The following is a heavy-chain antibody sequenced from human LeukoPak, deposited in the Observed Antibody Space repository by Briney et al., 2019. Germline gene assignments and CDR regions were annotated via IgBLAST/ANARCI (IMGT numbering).Heavy chain of an antibody. J-gene: IGHJ5*02. CDR3: ARDHTYYASGGPWGA. V-gene: IGHV3-11*04. CDR1: GFTFSDYY. CDR2: ISTSGSTI. D-gene: IGHD3-10*01. Sequence: PGGSLRLSCAASGFTFSDYYMSWIRQAPGKGLEWVSYISTSGSTIYYADSVKGRFTISRDNAKNSLYLQMNSLRAEDTAVYYCARDHTYYASGGPWGAWGQGTQATVSS.